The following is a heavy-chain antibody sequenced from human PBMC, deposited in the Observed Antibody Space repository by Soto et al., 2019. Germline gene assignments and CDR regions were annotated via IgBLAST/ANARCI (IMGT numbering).Heavy chain of an antibody. J-gene: IGHJ5*02. D-gene: IGHD2-21*02. CDR2: IYYSGST. Sequence: SETLSLTCTVSGGSISSGGYYWSWIRQHPGKGLEWIGYIYYSGSTYYNPSLKGRVTISVDTSKNQFSLKLSSVAAADTAVYYCARVGAIVVVTAMADNWFDPWGQGTLVTVSS. CDR3: ARVGAIVVVTAMADNWFDP. CDR1: GGSISSGGYY. V-gene: IGHV4-31*03.